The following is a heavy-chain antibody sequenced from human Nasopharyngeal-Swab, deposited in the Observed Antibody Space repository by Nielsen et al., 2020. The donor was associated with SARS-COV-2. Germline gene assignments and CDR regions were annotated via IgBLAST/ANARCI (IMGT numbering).Heavy chain of an antibody. CDR1: GFTFSSYS. V-gene: IGHV3-21*01. CDR3: ARDRIMIVVGTLDY. Sequence: GESLKISCAASGFTFSSYSMNWVRQAPGKGLEWVSSISSSSSYIYYADSVKGRFTIPRDNAKNSLYLQMNSLRAEDTAVYYCARDRIMIVVGTLDYWGQGTLVTVSS. J-gene: IGHJ4*02. CDR2: ISSSSSYI. D-gene: IGHD3-22*01.